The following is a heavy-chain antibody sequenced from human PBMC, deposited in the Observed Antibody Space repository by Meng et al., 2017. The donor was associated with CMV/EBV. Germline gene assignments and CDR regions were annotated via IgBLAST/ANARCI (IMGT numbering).Heavy chain of an antibody. Sequence: ASVKVSCKASGYTFTSYDINWVRQATGQGLEWMGWTNPNSGNTGYAQKFQGRVTITRNTSISTAYMELSSLRSEDTAVYYCAREGISDQLLSENWFDPWGQGTLVTVSS. D-gene: IGHD2-2*01. CDR1: GYTFTSYD. J-gene: IGHJ5*02. V-gene: IGHV1-8*03. CDR3: AREGISDQLLSENWFDP. CDR2: TNPNSGNT.